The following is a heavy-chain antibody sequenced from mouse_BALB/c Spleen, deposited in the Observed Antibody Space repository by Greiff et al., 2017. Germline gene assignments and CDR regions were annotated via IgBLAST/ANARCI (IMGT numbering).Heavy chain of an antibody. J-gene: IGHJ3*01. V-gene: IGHV2-6-7*01. Sequence: VHLVESGPGLVAPSQSLSITCTVSGFSLTGYGVNWVRQPPGKGLEWLGMIWGDGSTDYNSALKSRLSISKDNSKSQVFLKMNSLQTDDTARYYCARGATARATPFAYWGQGTLVTVSA. CDR1: GFSLTGYG. CDR2: IWGDGST. D-gene: IGHD3-2*01. CDR3: ARGATARATPFAY.